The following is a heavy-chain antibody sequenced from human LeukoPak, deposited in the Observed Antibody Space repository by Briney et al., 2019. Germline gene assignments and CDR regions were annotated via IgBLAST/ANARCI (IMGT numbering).Heavy chain of an antibody. Sequence: GGSLRLSCAASGFTFSTYSMNWVRQAPGKGLEWVSSISSSSSYIYYADSVKGRFTISRDNAKNSLYLQMNSLRAEDTAVYYCARDRHAAPTYYYDSSGYYYFDYWGQGTLVTVSS. V-gene: IGHV3-21*01. J-gene: IGHJ4*02. CDR1: GFTFSTYS. D-gene: IGHD3-22*01. CDR2: ISSSSSYI. CDR3: ARDRHAAPTYYYDSSGYYYFDY.